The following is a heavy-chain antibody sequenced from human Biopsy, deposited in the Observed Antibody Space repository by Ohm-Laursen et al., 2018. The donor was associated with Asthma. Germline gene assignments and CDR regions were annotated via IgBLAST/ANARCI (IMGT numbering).Heavy chain of an antibody. CDR2: IYYIGNT. V-gene: IGHV4-30-4*01. D-gene: IGHD4-17*01. CDR1: GGSISSGDYY. CDR3: ARRGGLRRYFDY. J-gene: IGHJ4*02. Sequence: SQTLSLTCTVSGGSISSGDYYWSWIRQPPGKGLEWIGYIYYIGNTYYSPSLKSRVTISLDTSKNQFSLKLSSATAADTAVYYCARRGGLRRYFDYWGQGTLVTVSS.